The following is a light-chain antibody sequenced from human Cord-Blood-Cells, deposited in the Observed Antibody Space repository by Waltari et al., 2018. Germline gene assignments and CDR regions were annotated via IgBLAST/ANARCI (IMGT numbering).Light chain of an antibody. Sequence: EIVLTQSPAPLSLSPGERATLSCRASQSVSSYLAWYQQKPGQAPRLLISDASNRATGIPARFSGSGSGTDFTLTISSLEPEDFAVYYCQQRSNWPPFGGGTKVEIK. CDR1: QSVSSY. V-gene: IGKV3-11*01. CDR3: QQRSNWPP. J-gene: IGKJ4*01. CDR2: DAS.